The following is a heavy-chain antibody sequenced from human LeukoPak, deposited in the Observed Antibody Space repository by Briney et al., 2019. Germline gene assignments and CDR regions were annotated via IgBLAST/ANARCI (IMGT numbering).Heavy chain of an antibody. CDR3: AKGYSSGWPRHRFDP. D-gene: IGHD6-19*01. CDR1: GFTFSDYY. CDR2: ISSSGSTI. Sequence: PGGSLRLSCAASGFTFSDYYMSWIRQAPGKGLEWVSYISSSGSTIYYADSVKGRFTISRDNSKNTLYLQMNSLRAEDTAVYYCAKGYSSGWPRHRFDPWGQGTLVTVSS. V-gene: IGHV3-11*01. J-gene: IGHJ5*02.